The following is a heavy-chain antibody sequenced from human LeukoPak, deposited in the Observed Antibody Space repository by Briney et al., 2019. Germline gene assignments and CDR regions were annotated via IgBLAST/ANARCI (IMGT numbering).Heavy chain of an antibody. CDR1: GFTFSGFG. D-gene: IGHD6-13*01. V-gene: IGHV3-33*01. CDR3: ASDPHSAAANWFDP. J-gene: IGHJ5*02. CDR2: IWYDGSEE. Sequence: GGSLRLSCSASGFTFSGFGMHWVRQAPGKGLEWVAVIWYDGSEEYYADSVKGRFTISRDNSKNTLYLQMNSLRAEDTAVYYCASDPHSAAANWFDPWGQGTLVTVSS.